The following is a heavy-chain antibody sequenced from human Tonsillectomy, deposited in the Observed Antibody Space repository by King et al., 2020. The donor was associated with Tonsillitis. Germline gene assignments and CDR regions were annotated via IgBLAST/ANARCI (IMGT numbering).Heavy chain of an antibody. Sequence: VQLVQSGAEVKKPGESLKISCKGSGDSFTSYWIGWVRQMPGKGLGWIGIIYSGDSDTRYSPSFQGQVTNSADKSISTAYLQWSSLKASDTAMYYCARVYSSGSTDAFDIWGQGTMVTVSS. CDR1: GDSFTSYW. CDR2: IYSGDSDT. V-gene: IGHV5-51*01. CDR3: ARVYSSGSTDAFDI. D-gene: IGHD3-22*01. J-gene: IGHJ3*02.